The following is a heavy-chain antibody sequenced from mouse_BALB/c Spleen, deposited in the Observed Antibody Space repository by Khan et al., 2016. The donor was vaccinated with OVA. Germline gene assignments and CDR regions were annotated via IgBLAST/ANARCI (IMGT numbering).Heavy chain of an antibody. CDR2: ISSGGTYT. V-gene: IGHV5-6-4*01. CDR3: TRDGNYAHWYFDV. CDR1: GFTFSSST. Sequence: EVELVESGGGLVKPGGSLKLSCAASGFTFSSSTMSWVRQTPEKRLEWVATISSGGTYTYYPDSVKGRFTISRDNAKTTLYLQMRILKSEDTAMYYCTRDGNYAHWYFDVWGAGTTVTVSS. D-gene: IGHD2-1*01. J-gene: IGHJ1*01.